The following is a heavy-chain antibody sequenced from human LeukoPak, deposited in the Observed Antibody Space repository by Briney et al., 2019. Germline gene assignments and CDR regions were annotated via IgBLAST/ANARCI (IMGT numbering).Heavy chain of an antibody. Sequence: SETLSLTCAVYGGSFSGYYWSWIRQPPGKGLEWIGEINHSGSTNYNPSLKSRVTISVDTSKNQFSLKLSSVTAADTAVYYCAKVFYDSSGYYGHAFDIWGQGTMVTVSS. V-gene: IGHV4-34*01. CDR1: GGSFSGYY. J-gene: IGHJ3*02. CDR2: INHSGST. CDR3: AKVFYDSSGYYGHAFDI. D-gene: IGHD3-22*01.